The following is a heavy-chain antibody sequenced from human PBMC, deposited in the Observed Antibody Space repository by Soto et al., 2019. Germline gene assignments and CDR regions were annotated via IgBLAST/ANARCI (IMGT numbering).Heavy chain of an antibody. CDR2: IYYSGNT. CDR1: GGSVSSGSYY. CDR3: ARHVGGYYYYMDV. J-gene: IGHJ6*03. Sequence: PSETLSITCTVSGGSVSSGSYYWGWIRQPPGKGLEWIGSIYYSGNTYYNPSLKSRVTISVDTSKNQFSLKLSSVTAADTAVYYCARHVGGYYYYMDVWGKGTTVTVSS. D-gene: IGHD2-15*01. V-gene: IGHV4-39*01.